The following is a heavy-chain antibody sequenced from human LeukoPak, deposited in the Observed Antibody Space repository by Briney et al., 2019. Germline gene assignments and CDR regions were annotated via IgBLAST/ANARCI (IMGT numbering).Heavy chain of an antibody. Sequence: GGSLRLSCAASRFTFSSYSMNWVRQAPGKGLEWVSSISSSSSYIYYADSVKGRFTISRDNAKNSLYLQMNSLRAEDTAVYYCARELVVVPASDYWGQGTLVTVSS. V-gene: IGHV3-21*01. D-gene: IGHD2-2*01. CDR1: RFTFSSYS. CDR2: ISSSSSYI. CDR3: ARELVVVPASDY. J-gene: IGHJ4*02.